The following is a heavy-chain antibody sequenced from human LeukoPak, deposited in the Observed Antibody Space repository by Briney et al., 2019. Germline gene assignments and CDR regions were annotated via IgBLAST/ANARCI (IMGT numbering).Heavy chain of an antibody. CDR3: ARVPHGEGYFVS. V-gene: IGHV3-74*03. Sequence: GGSLRLSCAASGFTFSSYWMHWVRQAPGKGLVSVSRINSDGSTTYADSVKGRFTISRDNAKNTLYLQMDSLRGEDTAVYYCARVPHGEGYFVSWGQGTLVTVSS. CDR1: GFTFSSYW. CDR2: INSDGST. J-gene: IGHJ4*02.